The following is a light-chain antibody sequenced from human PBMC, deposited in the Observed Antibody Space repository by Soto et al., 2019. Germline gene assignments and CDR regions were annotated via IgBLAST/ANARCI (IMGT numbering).Light chain of an antibody. V-gene: IGKV1-5*03. CDR1: QSIGAS. Sequence: DIQMTQSPSTLDASVGDRVTITCRASQSIGASLAWFQQKPGKAPNLLIYKASSLESGVPSRFSGSGSGTEFTLTISTLQPDDFATYYCQQYNRSPLTFGGGTKVEIK. CDR2: KAS. CDR3: QQYNRSPLT. J-gene: IGKJ4*01.